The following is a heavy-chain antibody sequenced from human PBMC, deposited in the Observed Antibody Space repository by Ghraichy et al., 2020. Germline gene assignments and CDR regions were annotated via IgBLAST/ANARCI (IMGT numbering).Heavy chain of an antibody. V-gene: IGHV3-21*01. J-gene: IGHJ4*02. Sequence: LSLTCAASGFTFSSYSMNWVRQAPGKGLEWVSSISSSSSYIYYADSVKSRFTISRDNAKNSLYLQMNSLRAEDTAVYYCARDSITMVRGVLKYYFDYWGQGTLVTVSS. CDR1: GFTFSSYS. D-gene: IGHD3-10*01. CDR3: ARDSITMVRGVLKYYFDY. CDR2: ISSSSSYI.